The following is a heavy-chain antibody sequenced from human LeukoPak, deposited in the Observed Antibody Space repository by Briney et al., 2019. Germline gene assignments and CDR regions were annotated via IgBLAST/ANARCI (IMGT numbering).Heavy chain of an antibody. CDR1: GFTFDDYG. J-gene: IGHJ6*03. D-gene: IGHD2-15*01. V-gene: IGHV3-20*04. Sequence: PGGSLRLSCAASGFTFDDYGMSWVRQAPGKGLEWVSGINWNGGSTGYADSVKGRFTISRDNAKNSLYLQMNSLRAEDTAVYYCARGGSYNYYYYYMDVWGKGTTVTISS. CDR3: ARGGSYNYYYYYMDV. CDR2: INWNGGST.